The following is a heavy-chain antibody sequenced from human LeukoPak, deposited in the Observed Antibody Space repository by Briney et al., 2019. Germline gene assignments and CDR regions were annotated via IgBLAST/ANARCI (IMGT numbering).Heavy chain of an antibody. V-gene: IGHV3-64*01. Sequence: QAGGSLRLSCAASGFTFSSYAMHWVRQAPGKGLEYVSAISSNGGSTYYANSVKGRFTISRDNSKNTLYLQMGSLRAEDMAVYYCARDQSALGGAFDIWGQGTMVTVSS. CDR2: ISSNGGST. CDR3: ARDQSALGGAFDI. CDR1: GFTFSSYA. J-gene: IGHJ3*02.